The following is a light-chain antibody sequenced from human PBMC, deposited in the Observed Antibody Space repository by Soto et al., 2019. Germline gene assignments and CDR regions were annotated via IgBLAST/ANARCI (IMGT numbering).Light chain of an antibody. Sequence: DIQMTQSPSSLSASVGDRVTITCQASQNINNYLNWYQQKPGKAPKLLIYDASDLETGVPSRFSGSGSGTDFTFTINSLQPEDIAAYYCQQYDNLPLTFGGGTRWIS. CDR1: QNINNY. V-gene: IGKV1-33*01. CDR2: DAS. CDR3: QQYDNLPLT. J-gene: IGKJ4*01.